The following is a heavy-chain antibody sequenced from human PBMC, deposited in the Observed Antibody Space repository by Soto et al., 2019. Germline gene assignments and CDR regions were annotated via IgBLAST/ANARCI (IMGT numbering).Heavy chain of an antibody. CDR2: IWYDGSNT. J-gene: IGHJ4*02. Sequence: QVQLVESGGGVVQPGRSLRLSCAASGFTFSSYGMHWVRQAPGKGLEWVAVIWYDGSNTYYADSVKGRFTISRDNSKNTLYREMNSLRAEYKAVYYCERDSYAYGSGRYIDYWGQGTLVTVSS. D-gene: IGHD3-10*01. CDR3: ERDSYAYGSGRYIDY. V-gene: IGHV3-33*01. CDR1: GFTFSSYG.